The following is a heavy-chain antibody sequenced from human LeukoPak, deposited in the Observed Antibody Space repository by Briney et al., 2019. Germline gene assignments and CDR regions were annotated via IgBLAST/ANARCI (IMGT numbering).Heavy chain of an antibody. J-gene: IGHJ6*02. CDR2: IWYDGSNK. D-gene: IGHD1-26*01. Sequence: GGSLRLSCAASGFTFSSYGMHWVRQAPGKGLEWVAVIWYDGSNKYYADSVKGRFTISRDNSKNTLYLQMNSLRAEDTAVYYCAKTFSGTTWYYYGMDVWGQGTTVTVSS. V-gene: IGHV3-30*02. CDR1: GFTFSSYG. CDR3: AKTFSGTTWYYYGMDV.